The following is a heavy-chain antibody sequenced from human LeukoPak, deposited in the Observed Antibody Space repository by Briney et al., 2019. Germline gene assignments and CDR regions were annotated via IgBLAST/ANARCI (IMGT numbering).Heavy chain of an antibody. V-gene: IGHV1-8*01. J-gene: IGHJ6*03. CDR2: MNPNSGNT. CDR1: GYTFTSYD. CDR3: ARGAPTADCSSTSCYHVRYYYYMDV. D-gene: IGHD2-2*01. Sequence: ASVKVSCKASGYTFTSYDINWVRQATGQGLEWMGWMNPNSGNTGYAQKFQGRVTMTRNTSISTAYMELSSLRSEDTAVYYCARGAPTADCSSTSCYHVRYYYYMDVWGKGTTVTVSS.